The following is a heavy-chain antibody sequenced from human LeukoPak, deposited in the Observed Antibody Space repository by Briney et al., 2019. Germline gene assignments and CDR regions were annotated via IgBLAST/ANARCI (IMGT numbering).Heavy chain of an antibody. CDR1: GGSISSYY. Sequence: PSETLSLTCTVSGGSISSYYWSWLRQPPGKGLEWIGYIYYSGSTNYNPSLKSRVTISVDTSKNQFSLKLSSVTAADTALYYCARYCSGGSCYLEGFDPWGQGTLVTVSS. CDR3: ARYCSGGSCYLEGFDP. CDR2: IYYSGST. J-gene: IGHJ5*02. V-gene: IGHV4-59*08. D-gene: IGHD2-15*01.